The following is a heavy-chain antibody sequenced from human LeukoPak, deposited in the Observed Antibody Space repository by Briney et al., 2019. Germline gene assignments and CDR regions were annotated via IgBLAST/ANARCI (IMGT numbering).Heavy chain of an antibody. V-gene: IGHV1-2*02. J-gene: IGHJ6*03. CDR3: ARDRTTNQDYYYMDV. CDR1: GYTFTGYY. CDR2: INPNSGGT. D-gene: IGHD1-14*01. Sequence: ASVKVSCKASGYTFTGYYMHWVRQAPGQGLEWMGWINPNSGGTKYAQKFQGRVTMTRDTSISTAFMELSRLISDDTAVYYCARDRTTNQDYYYMDVWGKGTTVTVSS.